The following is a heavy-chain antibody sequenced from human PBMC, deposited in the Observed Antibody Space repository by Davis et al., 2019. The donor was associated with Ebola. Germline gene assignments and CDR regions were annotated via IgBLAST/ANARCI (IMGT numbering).Heavy chain of an antibody. Sequence: GESLKISCAASGFTFSDYYMSWIRQAPGKGLEWVSSISSSSSYIYYADSVKGRFTISRDNAKNSLYLQMNSLRAEDTAVYYCARDSGGGIFDYWGQGTLVTVSS. CDR2: ISSSSSYI. J-gene: IGHJ4*02. V-gene: IGHV3-11*06. CDR3: ARDSGGGIFDY. D-gene: IGHD5-12*01. CDR1: GFTFSDYY.